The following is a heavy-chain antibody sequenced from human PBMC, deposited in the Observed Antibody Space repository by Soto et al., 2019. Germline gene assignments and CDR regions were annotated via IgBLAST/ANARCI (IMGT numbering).Heavy chain of an antibody. CDR3: AREEGGHLLKATFDI. Sequence: QVQLQESGPGLVKPSQTLSLSCTVSGGSISSGDNDWSWIRQPPGKGLEWIGYISDVGSTYYNPSLKSRLIISVDRTMNQFSLKLSSMTAADTVVYYCAREEGGHLLKATFDIWGQGTMVAVSS. CDR2: ISDVGST. CDR1: GGSISSGDND. V-gene: IGHV4-30-4*01. J-gene: IGHJ3*02. D-gene: IGHD3-16*01.